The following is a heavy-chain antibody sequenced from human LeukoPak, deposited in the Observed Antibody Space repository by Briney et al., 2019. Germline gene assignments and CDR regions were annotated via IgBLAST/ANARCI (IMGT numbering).Heavy chain of an antibody. J-gene: IGHJ4*02. CDR2: IYHSGST. D-gene: IGHD3-22*01. CDR3: ARVGYYDSSGYMYYFDY. Sequence: SSETLSLTCAVSGGSISSSNWWSWVRQPPGKGLEWIGGIYHSGSTNYNPSLKSRVTISVDTSKNQFSLKLSSVTAADTAVYYCARVGYYDSSGYMYYFDYWGQGTLVTVSS. CDR1: GGSISSSNW. V-gene: IGHV4-4*02.